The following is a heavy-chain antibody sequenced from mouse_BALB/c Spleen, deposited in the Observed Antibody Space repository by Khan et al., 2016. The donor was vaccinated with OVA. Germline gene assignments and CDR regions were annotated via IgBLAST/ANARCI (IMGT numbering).Heavy chain of an antibody. CDR3: ARWATWYFDV. Sequence: QVQLKHSGAELVRPGTSVKISCKASGYTFTNYWLGWIKQRPGHGLEWIGDIYPGGGYTNYNEKFKGKATLTAGTSSSTAYMQLSGLTSEDSTVYFCARWATWYFDVWGAGTTVTVSS. J-gene: IGHJ1*01. CDR1: GYTFTNYW. CDR2: IYPGGGYT. D-gene: IGHD3-1*01. V-gene: IGHV1-63*02.